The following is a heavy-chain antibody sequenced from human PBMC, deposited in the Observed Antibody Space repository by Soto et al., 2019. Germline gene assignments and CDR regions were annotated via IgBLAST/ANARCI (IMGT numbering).Heavy chain of an antibody. Sequence: QVQLVQSGAEVKKPGSSMKVSCKASGGTFSTYTISWVRQAPRQGLEWMGGVIPIVGTVTYAQKFQGRVTITADKSTTTVYMELSNLTSEDTAVYYCAKGEGPQAVASSLYYYAVDVWGKGTAVTFSS. CDR2: VIPIVGTV. D-gene: IGHD6-19*01. V-gene: IGHV1-69*06. CDR3: AKGEGPQAVASSLYYYAVDV. J-gene: IGHJ6*04. CDR1: GGTFSTYT.